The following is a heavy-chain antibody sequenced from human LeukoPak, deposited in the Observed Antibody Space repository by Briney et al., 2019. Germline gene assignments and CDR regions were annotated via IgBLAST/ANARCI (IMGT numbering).Heavy chain of an antibody. J-gene: IGHJ4*02. CDR1: GYTFTSYG. CDR3: ARVWFGPIRNYFDY. D-gene: IGHD3-10*01. Sequence: ASMKVSCKASGYTFTSYGISWVRQAPGQGLEWMGWISAYNGNTNYAQKLQGRVTITTDTSTSTAYMELRSLRSDDTAVYYCARVWFGPIRNYFDYWGQGTLVTVSS. CDR2: ISAYNGNT. V-gene: IGHV1-18*01.